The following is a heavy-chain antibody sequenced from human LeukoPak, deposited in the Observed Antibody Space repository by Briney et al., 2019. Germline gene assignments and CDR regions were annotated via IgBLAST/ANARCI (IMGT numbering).Heavy chain of an antibody. Sequence: ASVKVSCKASGGTFSSYAISWVRQAPGQGLEWMGGIIPIFGTANYAQKFQGRVTITADKSTSTAYMELSSLRSEDTAVYYCARDLYDILTGYYYYGMDVWGQGTTVTVSS. J-gene: IGHJ6*02. CDR2: IIPIFGTA. CDR1: GGTFSSYA. D-gene: IGHD3-9*01. V-gene: IGHV1-69*06. CDR3: ARDLYDILTGYYYYGMDV.